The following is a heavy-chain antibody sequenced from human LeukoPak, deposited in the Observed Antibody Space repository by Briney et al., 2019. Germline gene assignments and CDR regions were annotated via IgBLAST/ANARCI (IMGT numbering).Heavy chain of an antibody. CDR3: ARTASSNWYGYYYYYYMDV. V-gene: IGHV4-61*01. CDR2: IYYSGST. CDR1: GGSISSSSYY. D-gene: IGHD6-13*01. Sequence: SETLSLTCTVSGGSISSSSYYWSWIRQPPGKGLQWIGYIYYSGSTNYNPSLKSRVTISVDTSKNQFSLKLSSVTAADTAVYYCARTASSNWYGYYYYYYMDVWGKGTTVTISS. J-gene: IGHJ6*03.